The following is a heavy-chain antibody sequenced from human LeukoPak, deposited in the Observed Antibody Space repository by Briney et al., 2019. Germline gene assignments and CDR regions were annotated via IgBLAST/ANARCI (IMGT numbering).Heavy chain of an antibody. CDR2: ISYGGNDQ. CDR1: GFTFNDFW. Sequence: GGSLRLSCAASGFTFNDFWMSWIRQAPGKGLEWVAGISYGGNDQDYADSVRGRFTISRDNSKNTLYLEMISLRAEDTAVYYCAKEPCDTSGFYWGGFDSWGQGTLVTVSS. V-gene: IGHV3-30*18. D-gene: IGHD3-22*01. CDR3: AKEPCDTSGFYWGGFDS. J-gene: IGHJ4*02.